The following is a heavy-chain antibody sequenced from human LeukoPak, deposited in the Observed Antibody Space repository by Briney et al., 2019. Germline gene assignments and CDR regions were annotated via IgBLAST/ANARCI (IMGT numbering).Heavy chain of an antibody. CDR1: GFTFSSHE. CDR3: AARDYGGNSGI. D-gene: IGHD4-23*01. V-gene: IGHV3-30*03. Sequence: GGSLRLSCAASGFTFSSHEMNWVRQAPGKGLEWVAVISYDGSNKYYADSVKGRFTISRDNSKNTLYLRMNSLRAEDTAVYYCAARDYGGNSGIWGQGTMVTVSS. CDR2: ISYDGSNK. J-gene: IGHJ3*02.